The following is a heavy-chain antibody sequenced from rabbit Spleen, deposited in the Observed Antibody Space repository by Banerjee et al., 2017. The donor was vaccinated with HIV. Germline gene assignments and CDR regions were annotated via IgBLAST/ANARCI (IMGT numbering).Heavy chain of an antibody. Sequence: QSLEESGGGLVQPGASLTLTCTASGFDFSSSAMCWVRQAPGKGLEWISCIAGSSSGFTYSATWAKGRFTCSKTSSTTVTLQMTSLTVADTAAYFCARDTGSSFSSYGMDLWGQGTLVTVS. CDR3: ARDTGSSFSSYGMDL. CDR1: GFDFSSSA. CDR2: IAGSSSGFT. D-gene: IGHD8-1*01. J-gene: IGHJ6*01. V-gene: IGHV1S40*01.